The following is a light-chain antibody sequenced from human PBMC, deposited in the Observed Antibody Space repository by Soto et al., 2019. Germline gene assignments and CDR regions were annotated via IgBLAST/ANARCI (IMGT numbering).Light chain of an antibody. V-gene: IGKV1-39*01. CDR3: QQSDSYPYT. CDR2: AAS. Sequence: DIQMTQSPSSLSVSVGDRVTITCRASQSITNYLNWYQQKPGKAPKLLVYAASSLQSGVPSRFSGNGSGTDFTLTISSLQPEDFASYYCQQSDSYPYTFGQGTKPEI. J-gene: IGKJ2*01. CDR1: QSITNY.